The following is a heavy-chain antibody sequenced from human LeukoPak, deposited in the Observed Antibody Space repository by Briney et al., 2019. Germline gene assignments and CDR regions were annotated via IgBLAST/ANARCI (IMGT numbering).Heavy chain of an antibody. CDR2: IYYSGST. D-gene: IGHD1-26*01. Sequence: SETLSLTCTVSGGSISSYYWSWIRLPPGKGLEWIGYIYYSGSTNYNPSLKSRVTISVDTSKNQFSLKLSSVTAADTAVYYCARQLEWELIPDAFDIWGQGTMVTVSS. V-gene: IGHV4-59*08. J-gene: IGHJ3*02. CDR1: GGSISSYY. CDR3: ARQLEWELIPDAFDI.